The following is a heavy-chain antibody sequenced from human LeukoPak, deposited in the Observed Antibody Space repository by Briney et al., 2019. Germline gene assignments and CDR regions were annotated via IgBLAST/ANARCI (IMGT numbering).Heavy chain of an antibody. CDR2: IRNDGAKT. D-gene: IGHD5-24*01. Sequence: PGGSLRLSCVGSTFTFSDYGMHWVRQAPGKGLEWVAFIRNDGAKTYYADSAKGRFTISRDNAKNSLYLQMNSLRAEDTAVYFCASHGSWHFDYWGQGTLVTVSS. CDR1: TFTFSDYG. J-gene: IGHJ4*02. V-gene: IGHV3-30*02. CDR3: ASHGSWHFDY.